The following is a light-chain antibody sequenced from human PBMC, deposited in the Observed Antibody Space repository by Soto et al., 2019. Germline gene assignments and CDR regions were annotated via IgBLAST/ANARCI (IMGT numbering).Light chain of an antibody. Sequence: QSALTQPASVSGSPGQSITISCTGTSSDVGGYNYVSWYQQHPDKAPKLMIYEVSNRPLGVSNRFSGSKSGNTASLTISGLQAEDEADYYCTSYTTSSTHWVFGGGTKLTVL. CDR3: TSYTTSSTHWV. CDR2: EVS. CDR1: SSDVGGYNY. J-gene: IGLJ3*02. V-gene: IGLV2-14*01.